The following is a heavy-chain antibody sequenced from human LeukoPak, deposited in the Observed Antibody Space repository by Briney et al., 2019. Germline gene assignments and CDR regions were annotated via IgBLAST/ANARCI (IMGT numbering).Heavy chain of an antibody. V-gene: IGHV3-74*01. D-gene: IGHD3-10*01. Sequence: GGSLRLSCAASGFTVSSNYMSWVRQAPGKGLVWVSRINSDGSSTSYADSVKGRFTISRDNAKNTLYLQMNSLRAEDTAVYYCARDRGPQPYYFDYWGQGILVTVSS. J-gene: IGHJ4*02. CDR1: GFTVSSNY. CDR2: INSDGSST. CDR3: ARDRGPQPYYFDY.